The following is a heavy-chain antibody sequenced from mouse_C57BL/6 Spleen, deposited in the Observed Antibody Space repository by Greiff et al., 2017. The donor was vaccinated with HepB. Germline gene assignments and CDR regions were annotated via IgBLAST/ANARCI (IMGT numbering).Heavy chain of an antibody. V-gene: IGHV3-6*01. CDR1: GYSITSGYY. CDR2: LTYDGSN. D-gene: IGHD3-3*01. Sequence: EVQLQESGPGLVKPSQSLSLTCPVTGYSITSGYYWNWIRQFPGNKLEWMGYLTYDGSNNYNPSLKNRIPITRDTSKNQFFLKLNSVTTEDTATYYCARAGTYWYFDVWGTGTTVTVSS. J-gene: IGHJ1*03. CDR3: ARAGTYWYFDV.